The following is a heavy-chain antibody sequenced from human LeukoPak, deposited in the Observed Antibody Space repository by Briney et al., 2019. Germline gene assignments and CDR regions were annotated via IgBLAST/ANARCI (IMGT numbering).Heavy chain of an antibody. D-gene: IGHD4-23*01. Sequence: PGGSLRLSCAASGFTFDSYAMSWVRQAPGKGLEWVSSISGSGGSTYYADSVKGRFTISRDNSKNTLYLQMNSLRDEDTAVYYCARDYGGHGEYFDYWGQGTLVTVSS. J-gene: IGHJ4*02. V-gene: IGHV3-23*01. CDR1: GFTFDSYA. CDR3: ARDYGGHGEYFDY. CDR2: ISGSGGST.